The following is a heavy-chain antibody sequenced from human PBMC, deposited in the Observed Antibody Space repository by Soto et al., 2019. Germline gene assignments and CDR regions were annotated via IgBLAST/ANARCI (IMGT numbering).Heavy chain of an antibody. J-gene: IGHJ4*02. Sequence: GGSLRLSCAASGFTFTSYPMHWVRQSPGKGLEWVALISYDGSKKYYADSVVGRFTISRDSSKSTLYLQMNSLRAEDTAVYYCARAIVLITHFDYWGQGTLVTVSS. V-gene: IGHV3-30-3*01. CDR3: ARAIVLITHFDY. D-gene: IGHD3-22*01. CDR1: GFTFTSYP. CDR2: ISYDGSKK.